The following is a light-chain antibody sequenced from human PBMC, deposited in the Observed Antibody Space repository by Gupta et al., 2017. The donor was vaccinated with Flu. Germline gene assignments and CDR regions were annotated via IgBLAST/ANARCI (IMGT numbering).Light chain of an antibody. CDR1: QTIARF. CDR2: SAF. Sequence: DIQLTHSPSSLSAAVGDSVYITCRASQTIARFLNWYQQKPGKAPSLLIHSAFTLQGGVPARVSGRASGTEFTIIISGLQPEEFATYYWQQSYAMPRTFGQGTRVEIK. V-gene: IGKV1-39*01. J-gene: IGKJ1*01. CDR3: QQSYAMPRT.